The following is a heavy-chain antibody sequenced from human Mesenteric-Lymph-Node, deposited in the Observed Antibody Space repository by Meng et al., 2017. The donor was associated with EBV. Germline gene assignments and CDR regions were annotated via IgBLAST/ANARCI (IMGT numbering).Heavy chain of an antibody. CDR2: IWYDGIKT. D-gene: IGHD4-17*01. J-gene: IGHJ4*02. V-gene: IGHV3-33*01. Sequence: QVWVGGAGGGVVKPGGSLRLSCETSGFSFSSYGMHWVRQAPGKGLEWLAVIWYDGIKTYYADSVRGRFTISRDNSKSTLYLQMNSLRDEDTAIYYCAGAYAEFVDCWGQGTLVTVSS. CDR3: AGAYAEFVDC. CDR1: GFSFSSYG.